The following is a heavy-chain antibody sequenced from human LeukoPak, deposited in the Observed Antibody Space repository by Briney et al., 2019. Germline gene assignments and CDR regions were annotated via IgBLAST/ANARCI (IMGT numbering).Heavy chain of an antibody. CDR1: GFTFSNST. D-gene: IGHD1-26*01. CDR2: ISSTSSYI. J-gene: IGHJ3*02. V-gene: IGHV3-21*01. Sequence: GGSLRLSCAASGFTFSNSTMNWVRQASGKGLEWVSSISSTSSYIYQADSVKGRFTISRDNAKNSLYLQMNSLRAEDTAVYYCARSPRYSGSYGDAFDIWGQGTMVTVSS. CDR3: ARSPRYSGSYGDAFDI.